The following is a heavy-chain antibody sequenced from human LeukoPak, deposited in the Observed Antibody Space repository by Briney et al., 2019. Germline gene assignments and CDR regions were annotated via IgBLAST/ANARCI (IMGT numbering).Heavy chain of an antibody. D-gene: IGHD3-3*01. CDR3: ARTHDFWSGYGGNYIDG. J-gene: IGHJ6*03. V-gene: IGHV3-21*03. CDR2: IMSFGSDI. Sequence: ESGGSLRLSCAASGFSFRTHSMKWVGQAPGKGLEWVSYIMSFGSDIYYADSVKGRFTISRDQGKNSLYLQMNSLGAEDSAVYYCARTHDFWSGYGGNYIDGWGKGTTVTVSS. CDR1: GFSFRTHS.